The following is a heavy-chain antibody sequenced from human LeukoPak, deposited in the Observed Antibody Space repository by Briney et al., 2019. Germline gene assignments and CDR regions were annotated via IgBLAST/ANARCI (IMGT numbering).Heavy chain of an antibody. CDR2: IYYSGST. Sequence: PSETLSPTCTVSGGSISSSSYYWGWIRQPPGKGLEWIGSIYYSGSTYYNPSLKSRVTISVDTSKNQFSLKLSSVTAADTAVYYCARRGESGSSWTPFDYWGQGTLVTVSS. J-gene: IGHJ4*02. CDR1: GGSISSSSYY. V-gene: IGHV4-39*01. D-gene: IGHD6-13*01. CDR3: ARRGESGSSWTPFDY.